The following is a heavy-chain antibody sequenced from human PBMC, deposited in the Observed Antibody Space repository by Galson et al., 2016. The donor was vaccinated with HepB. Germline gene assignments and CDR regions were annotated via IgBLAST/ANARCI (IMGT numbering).Heavy chain of an antibody. CDR3: ARTWYYGSASTFDL. CDR2: TTAGGGTT. V-gene: IGHV3-23*01. J-gene: IGHJ4*02. CDR1: GFTFSIYT. D-gene: IGHD3-10*01. Sequence: SLRLSCAASGFTFSIYTMSWVRQAPGRGLEWLSATTAGGGTTYYADAAKGRFTIARDNSKNTVYLQMNSLTAEDTAVYYCARTWYYGSASTFDLWGQGTLVSVSS.